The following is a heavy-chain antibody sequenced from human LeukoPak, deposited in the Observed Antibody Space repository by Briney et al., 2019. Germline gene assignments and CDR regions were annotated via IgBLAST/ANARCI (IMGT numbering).Heavy chain of an antibody. CDR1: GFTFSSYS. CDR2: ISSSSSYI. Sequence: GGSLRLSCAASGFTFSSYSMNWVRQAPGKGLEWVSSISSSSSYIYYADSVKGRFTISRDNAKNSLYLQMNSLRAEDTALYYCAKAKGYYYDSSGYLDAFDIWGQGTMVTVSS. V-gene: IGHV3-21*04. D-gene: IGHD3-22*01. CDR3: AKAKGYYYDSSGYLDAFDI. J-gene: IGHJ3*02.